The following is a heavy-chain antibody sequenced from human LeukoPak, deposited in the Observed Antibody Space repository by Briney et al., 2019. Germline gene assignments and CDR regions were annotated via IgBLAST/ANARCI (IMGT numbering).Heavy chain of an antibody. CDR2: ISGTGDST. V-gene: IGHV3-23*01. Sequence: GGSLRLSCAASGFTFSNYAMTWVRQAPGKGLEWVSGISGTGDSTYYADSVKGRFTISRDNSKNTLYLQMNSLRAEDTAVYYCARDHVGWFDPWGQGTLVTVSS. J-gene: IGHJ5*02. CDR3: ARDHVGWFDP. CDR1: GFTFSNYA.